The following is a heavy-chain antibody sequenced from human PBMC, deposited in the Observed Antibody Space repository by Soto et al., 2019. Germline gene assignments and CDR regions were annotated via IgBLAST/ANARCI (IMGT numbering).Heavy chain of an antibody. J-gene: IGHJ4*02. CDR1: GGSISSGGYY. V-gene: IGHV4-31*03. CDR2: IYYSGST. D-gene: IGHD4-17*01. Sequence: PSETLSLTCTVSGGSISSGGYYWSWIRQHPGKGLEWIGYIYYSGSTYYNPSLKSRVTISVDTSKNQFSLKLSSVTAADTAVYYCAGVRDYRRNFDDWGQGTRVTVAS. CDR3: AGVRDYRRNFDD.